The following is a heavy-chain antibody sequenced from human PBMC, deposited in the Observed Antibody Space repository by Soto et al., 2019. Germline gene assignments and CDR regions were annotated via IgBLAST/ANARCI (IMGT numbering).Heavy chain of an antibody. J-gene: IGHJ3*02. D-gene: IGHD3-22*01. V-gene: IGHV3-7*01. Sequence: GGSLRLSCAASGFSFNKYWMSWVRQAPGKGLEWVANIKEDGSEKYYVDSVKGRFTISRDNAKNSLYLQMNSLRAEDTAVYYCARDDFYDSSANDAFDIWGQGTMVTVSS. CDR3: ARDDFYDSSANDAFDI. CDR1: GFSFNKYW. CDR2: IKEDGSEK.